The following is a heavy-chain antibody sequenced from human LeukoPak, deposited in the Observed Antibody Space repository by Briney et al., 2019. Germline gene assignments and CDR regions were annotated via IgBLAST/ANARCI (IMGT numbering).Heavy chain of an antibody. Sequence: SETLSLTCTVPGGSISSYYWSWLRQPPGKGLEWIGYIYYSGSTNYNPSLKSRVTISVDTSKNQFSLKLSSVIAADTAVYYCAGASYDSSGVHWGQGTLVTVSS. V-gene: IGHV4-59*01. CDR3: AGASYDSSGVH. J-gene: IGHJ4*02. D-gene: IGHD3-22*01. CDR2: IYYSGST. CDR1: GGSISSYY.